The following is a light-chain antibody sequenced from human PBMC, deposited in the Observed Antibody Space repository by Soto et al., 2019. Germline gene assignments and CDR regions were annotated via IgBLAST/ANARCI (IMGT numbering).Light chain of an antibody. CDR1: QSLLHSNGYNY. Sequence: DIVMTQSPLSLPVTPGEPASISCRSSQSLLHSNGYNYLGWYQQKPGKAPKLLIYAASSLQSGAPSRFSGSGSGTDFTLTISSLQSEDFAVYYRQQYNNWWTFGQGTKVDIK. J-gene: IGKJ1*01. CDR2: AAS. CDR3: QQYNNWWT. V-gene: IGKV2-28*01.